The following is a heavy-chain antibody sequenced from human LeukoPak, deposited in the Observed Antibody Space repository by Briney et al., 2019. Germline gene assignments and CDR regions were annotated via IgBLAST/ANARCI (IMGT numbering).Heavy chain of an antibody. J-gene: IGHJ4*02. CDR3: AREAPISDSGNYYKSLGY. Sequence: SETLSLTCTVSGASVRGYYWSWIRQPPGKGLEWIGYIHYTGNTDYNPSLKSRVTISVDTSKNQFSLKLSSLTAADTAVYYCAREAPISDSGNYYKSLGYWGQGTLVTVSS. CDR1: GASVRGYY. CDR2: IHYTGNT. V-gene: IGHV4-59*02. D-gene: IGHD3-10*01.